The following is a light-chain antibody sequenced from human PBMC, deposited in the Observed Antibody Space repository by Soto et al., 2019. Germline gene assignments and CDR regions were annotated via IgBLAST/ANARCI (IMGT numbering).Light chain of an antibody. Sequence: EIVLTQSPGTLSLSPGERATLSCRASQSVSSSSYLAWYQQKPGQAPRLLIYGASSRATGIPDRFSGSGSATDFTLTISRLEPEDFAVYYCRQYGSSPSYTCGQETKLEIK. V-gene: IGKV3-20*01. CDR2: GAS. CDR1: QSVSSSSY. CDR3: RQYGSSPSYT. J-gene: IGKJ2*01.